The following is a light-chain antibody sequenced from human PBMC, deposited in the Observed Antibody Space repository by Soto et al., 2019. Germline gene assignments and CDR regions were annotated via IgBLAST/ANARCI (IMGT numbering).Light chain of an antibody. CDR2: NNN. V-gene: IGLV1-44*01. CDR3: AAWDDSLHGVV. Sequence: QSVLTQPPSASGTPGQRVTISCSGSSSHIGSNTVSWYQQLPGTAPKLLIYNNNERPSGVPDRFSGSQSGTSASLAISGLQSYDEADYYCAAWDDSLHGVVFGGGTKLTVL. CDR1: SSHIGSNT. J-gene: IGLJ2*01.